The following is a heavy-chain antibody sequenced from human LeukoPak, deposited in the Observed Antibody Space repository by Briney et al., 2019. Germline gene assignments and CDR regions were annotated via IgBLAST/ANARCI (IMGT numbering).Heavy chain of an antibody. V-gene: IGHV3-74*03. Sequence: PGGSLRLSCVASGFTFNNYWMHWVRQVPGKGLVWVSRISTDGSSSTYADSAKGRFTISRDNARNTLYLQMNSQRAEDTAVYYCAKDYGYYDYGISVRGKNWFDPWGQGTLVTVSS. J-gene: IGHJ5*02. D-gene: IGHD4-17*01. CDR3: AKDYGYYDYGISVRGKNWFDP. CDR1: GFTFNNYW. CDR2: ISTDGSSS.